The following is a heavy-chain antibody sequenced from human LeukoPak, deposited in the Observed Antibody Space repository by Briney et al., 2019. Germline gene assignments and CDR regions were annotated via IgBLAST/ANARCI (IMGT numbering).Heavy chain of an antibody. D-gene: IGHD6-13*01. V-gene: IGHV3-74*01. CDR3: ARVGVLSSSWLLY. J-gene: IGHJ4*02. CDR1: RFTFSTYW. CDR2: INSDGSST. Sequence: PGGSLRLSCAASRFTFSTYWMHWVRQAPGKGLVWVSRINSDGSSTDYADSVKGRFTISRDNAKNTLYLQMNSLRAEDTAVYYCARVGVLSSSWLLYWGQGTLVTVSS.